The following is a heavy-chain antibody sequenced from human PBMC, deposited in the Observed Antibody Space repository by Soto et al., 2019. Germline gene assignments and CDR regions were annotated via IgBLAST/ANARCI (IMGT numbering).Heavy chain of an antibody. Sequence: ASVKVSCKASGYTFTSYGISWVRQAPGQGLEWMGWISAYNGNTKYAQKFQGRVTMTTDTSTSTAYMELSSLRSEDAAVYYCARASGATVIDYYGMDVWGQGTTVTVSS. CDR3: ARASGATVIDYYGMDV. CDR2: ISAYNGNT. J-gene: IGHJ6*02. D-gene: IGHD4-17*01. V-gene: IGHV1-18*01. CDR1: GYTFTSYG.